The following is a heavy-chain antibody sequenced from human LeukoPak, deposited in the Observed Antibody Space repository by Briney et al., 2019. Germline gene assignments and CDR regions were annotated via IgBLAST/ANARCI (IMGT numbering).Heavy chain of an antibody. CDR1: GGSISSGGYY. V-gene: IGHV4-31*03. CDR2: IYYSGST. Sequence: SQTLSLTCTVSGGSISSGGYYWSWIRQHPGKGLEWIGYIYYSGSTYYNPSLKSRVTISVDTSKNQFSLKLSSVTAADTAVYYCARGSYYHDSSYFDYWGQGTLVTVSS. CDR3: ARGSYYHDSSYFDY. D-gene: IGHD3-22*01. J-gene: IGHJ4*02.